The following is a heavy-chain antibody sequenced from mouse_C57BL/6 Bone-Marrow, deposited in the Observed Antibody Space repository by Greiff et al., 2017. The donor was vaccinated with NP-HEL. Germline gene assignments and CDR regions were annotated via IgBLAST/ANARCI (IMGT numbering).Heavy chain of an antibody. V-gene: IGHV1-82*01. CDR1: GYAFSSSW. J-gene: IGHJ4*01. CDR3: ARCPYYAMDY. Sequence: QVQLQQSGPELVKPGASVKISCKASGYAFSSSWLNWVKQRPGKGLEWIGRIYPGDGDTNYNGKFKGKATLTADKSSSTAYMQLSSLTSEDSAVYVCARCPYYAMDYWGQGTSVTVSS. CDR2: IYPGDGDT.